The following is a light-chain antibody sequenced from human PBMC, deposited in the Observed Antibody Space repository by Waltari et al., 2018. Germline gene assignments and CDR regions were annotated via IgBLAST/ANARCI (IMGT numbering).Light chain of an antibody. J-gene: IGLJ2*01. Sequence: QSALTQPRSVSGSPGLSVTISCTGTSRDVGANNYVSWYQQHPGKAPKLMIYDVNKRPSGVPDRFSGSKSGYTASLTISGLQADDDADYFCCSYGGSYSLFGRGTKLTVL. CDR2: DVN. V-gene: IGLV2-11*01. CDR1: SRDVGANNY. CDR3: CSYGGSYSL.